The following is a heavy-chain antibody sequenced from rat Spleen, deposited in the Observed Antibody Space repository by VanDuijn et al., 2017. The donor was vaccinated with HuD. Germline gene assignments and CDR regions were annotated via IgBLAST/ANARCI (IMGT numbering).Heavy chain of an antibody. CDR3: ARQNWPYYFDY. J-gene: IGHJ2*01. V-gene: IGHV5S23*01. Sequence: EVQLVESGGGLVQPGRSLKLSCVASGFTFSNYDMAWVRQAPTKGLEWVASISPSGGSTYYRESVKGRFTISRHNAERTLYLQMDSLRSEDTATYYCARQNWPYYFDYWGQGVMVTVSS. CDR2: ISPSGGST. D-gene: IGHD5-1*01. CDR1: GFTFSNYD.